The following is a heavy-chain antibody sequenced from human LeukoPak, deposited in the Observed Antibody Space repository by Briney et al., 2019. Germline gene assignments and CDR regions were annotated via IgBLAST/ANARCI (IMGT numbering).Heavy chain of an antibody. CDR3: ARELGYCSSTSCYCWFDP. Sequence: SQTLSLTCAVSGGSISSGGYSWSWIRQPPGRGLEWIVYIYHSGSTYYNPSLKSRVTISVDRSKNQFSLKLSSVTAADTAVYYCARELGYCSSTSCYCWFDPWGQGTLVTVSS. D-gene: IGHD2-2*01. CDR2: IYHSGST. J-gene: IGHJ5*02. V-gene: IGHV4-30-2*01. CDR1: GGSISSGGYS.